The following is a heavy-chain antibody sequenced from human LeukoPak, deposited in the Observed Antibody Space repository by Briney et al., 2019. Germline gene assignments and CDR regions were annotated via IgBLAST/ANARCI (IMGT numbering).Heavy chain of an antibody. CDR1: GFTFSSYA. Sequence: PGGSLRLSCAASGFTFSSYAMSWVRQAPGKGLEWVSAISGSGGSTYYADSVKGRFTISRDNSKNTLYLQMNSLRAEDTAVYYCPKDRLLVIVSRAPVWGQGTTVTVSS. CDR2: ISGSGGST. CDR3: PKDRLLVIVSRAPV. D-gene: IGHD2-8*02. J-gene: IGHJ6*02. V-gene: IGHV3-23*01.